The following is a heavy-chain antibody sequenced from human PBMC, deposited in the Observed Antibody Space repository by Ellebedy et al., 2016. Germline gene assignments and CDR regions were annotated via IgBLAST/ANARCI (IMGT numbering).Heavy chain of an antibody. CDR2: IKKDGSEK. CDR3: ASRPPSETYYAVFDY. D-gene: IGHD1-26*01. CDR1: GFIFSNYW. V-gene: IGHV3-7*01. J-gene: IGHJ4*02. Sequence: GESLKISXAASGFIFSNYWMTWVRQSPGKGLEWVANIKKDGSEKYYVDSVKGRFTTSRDNTKNSLYLQMNSLRAEDTAVYYCASRPPSETYYAVFDYWGPGTQVTVSS.